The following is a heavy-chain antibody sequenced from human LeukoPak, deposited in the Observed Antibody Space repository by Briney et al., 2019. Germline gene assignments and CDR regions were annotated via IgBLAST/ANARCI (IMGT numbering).Heavy chain of an antibody. CDR2: IKQDGSEK. Sequence: GGSLRLSCAASGFTFSSYWMSWVRQAPGKGLEWVANIKQDGSEKYYVDSVKGRFTISRDNAKNSLHLQMNSLRAEDTAVYYCAIVKVRDGYYYNYFDYWGQGTLVTVAS. J-gene: IGHJ4*02. CDR1: GFTFSSYW. D-gene: IGHD5-24*01. V-gene: IGHV3-7*05. CDR3: AIVKVRDGYYYNYFDY.